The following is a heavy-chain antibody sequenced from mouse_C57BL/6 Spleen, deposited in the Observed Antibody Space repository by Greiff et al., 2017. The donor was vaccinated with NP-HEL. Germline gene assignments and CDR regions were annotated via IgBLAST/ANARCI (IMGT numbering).Heavy chain of an antibody. CDR3: AAPITTVPWFAY. CDR1: GYAFSSSW. Sequence: QVQLQQPGPELVKPGASVKISCKASGYAFSSSWMNWVKQRPGKGLEWIGRIYPGDGDTNYNGKFKGKATLTADKSSSTAYMQLSSLTSEDSAVYSCAAPITTVPWFAYWGQGTLVTVSA. D-gene: IGHD1-1*01. CDR2: IYPGDGDT. V-gene: IGHV1-82*01. J-gene: IGHJ3*01.